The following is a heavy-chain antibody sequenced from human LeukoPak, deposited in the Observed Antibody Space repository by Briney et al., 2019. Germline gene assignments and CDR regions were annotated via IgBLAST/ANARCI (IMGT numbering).Heavy chain of an antibody. CDR3: ARDGGWWRFDF. Sequence: GGSLGLSCVASGLNFNSRWMDWVRRAPGQGLEWVASIKEDGSETHYVDSVRGRFTISRDNDKNSLYLQMNNLRAKDTAMYYCARDGGWWRFDFWGQGALVTVSS. CDR2: IKEDGSET. V-gene: IGHV3-7*03. CDR1: GLNFNSRW. D-gene: IGHD2-8*02. J-gene: IGHJ4*02.